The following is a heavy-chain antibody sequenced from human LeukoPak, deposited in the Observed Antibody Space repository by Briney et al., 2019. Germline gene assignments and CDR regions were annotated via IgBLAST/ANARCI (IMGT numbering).Heavy chain of an antibody. D-gene: IGHD3-9*01. CDR3: AKDADILTGYYPAFFDY. Sequence: GGSLRLSCAASGFTFDDYAMHWVRQAPGKGLEWVSGISWNSGSIGYADSVKGRFTISRDNAKNSLYLQMNSLRAEDTALYYCAKDADILTGYYPAFFDYWGQGTLVTVSS. V-gene: IGHV3-9*01. J-gene: IGHJ4*02. CDR2: ISWNSGSI. CDR1: GFTFDDYA.